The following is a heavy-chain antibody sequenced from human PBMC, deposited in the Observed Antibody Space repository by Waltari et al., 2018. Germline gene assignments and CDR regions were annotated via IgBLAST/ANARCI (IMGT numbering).Heavy chain of an antibody. J-gene: IGHJ4*02. CDR1: GFTFRNYW. D-gene: IGHD2-21*02. V-gene: IGHV3-74*03. CDR2: INTDGNSV. CDR3: VRAVGCAEDCYNPYLDN. Sequence: EVQLVQSGGGLVQPGGSLTVSCEVSGFTFRNYWMHWVRQAPGKGLVWVSRINTDGNSVTDADSVRGRFTISRDNVKNTLYLQMESLRVEDTAVYYCVRAVGCAEDCYNPYLDNWGRGAGVTVSS.